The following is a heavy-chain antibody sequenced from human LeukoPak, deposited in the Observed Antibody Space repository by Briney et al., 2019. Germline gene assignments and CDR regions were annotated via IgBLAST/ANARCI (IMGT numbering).Heavy chain of an antibody. Sequence: GGSLRLSCAASGFTFSSYGMHWVRQAPGKGLEWVAVIPYDGRNKYYADSVKGRFTISRDNSKNTLYLQMNSLRAEDTAVYYCAKGPWVVNRTPPPDYWGQGTLVTVSS. D-gene: IGHD1-14*01. V-gene: IGHV3-30*18. CDR3: AKGPWVVNRTPPPDY. CDR2: IPYDGRNK. J-gene: IGHJ4*02. CDR1: GFTFSSYG.